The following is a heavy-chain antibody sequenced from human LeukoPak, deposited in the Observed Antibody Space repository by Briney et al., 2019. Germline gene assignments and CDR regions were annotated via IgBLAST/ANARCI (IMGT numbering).Heavy chain of an antibody. J-gene: IGHJ5*02. CDR3: ARDVGYCSSSSCRDYNWFDP. CDR1: GFTFSTYA. CDR2: ISYDGSNQ. Sequence: PGRSLRLSCAASGFTFSTYAMHWVRQAPGRELEWVAVISYDGSNQYYADSVKGRFNISRDNSKNTLYLQMNSLRTEDTAVYYCARDVGYCSSSSCRDYNWFDPWGQGTLVTVSS. V-gene: IGHV3-30-3*01. D-gene: IGHD2-2*03.